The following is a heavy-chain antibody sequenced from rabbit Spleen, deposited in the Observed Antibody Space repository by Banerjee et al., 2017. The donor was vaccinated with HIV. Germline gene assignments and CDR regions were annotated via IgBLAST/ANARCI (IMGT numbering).Heavy chain of an antibody. D-gene: IGHD8-1*01. CDR3: ARDTGSSFSSYGMDL. V-gene: IGHV1S40*01. J-gene: IGHJ6*01. CDR1: RFSFSSSYY. CDR2: IYAGSVGTT. Sequence: QSLEESGGDLVKPGASLTLTCTASRFSFSSSYYMCWVRQPPGKGLEWIACIYAGSVGTTYSATWAKGRFTCSKTSSTTVTLQMTSLTVADTATYFCARDTGSSFSSYGMDLWGPGTLVTVS.